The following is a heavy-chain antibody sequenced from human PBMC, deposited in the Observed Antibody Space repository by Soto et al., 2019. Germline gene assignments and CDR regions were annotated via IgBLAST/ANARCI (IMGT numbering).Heavy chain of an antibody. D-gene: IGHD1-20*01. V-gene: IGHV1-69*08. J-gene: IGHJ6*02. CDR3: AIWSNWNPLYYRGMDV. Sequence: SVKVSCKVSGCAFTSYSLNWVRHAPGQGLEWLGGIIPLHNTSNYSLKLLGRGSVTADISSNTVYMHLSGLTSDDTATYYCAIWSNWNPLYYRGMDVWGQGTTVTVSS. CDR1: GCAFTSYS. CDR2: IIPLHNTS.